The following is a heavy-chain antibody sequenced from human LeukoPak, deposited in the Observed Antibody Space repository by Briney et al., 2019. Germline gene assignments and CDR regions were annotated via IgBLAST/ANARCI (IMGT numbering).Heavy chain of an antibody. Sequence: SETLSLTCAVYGGSFSGYYWSWIRQPPGKGLEWIGEINHSGSTNYNPSLKSRVTISVDTSKNQFSLKLSSVTAADTAVYYCARLYYYYGMDVWGQGTTVTVSS. V-gene: IGHV4-34*01. CDR3: ARLYYYYGMDV. CDR2: INHSGST. J-gene: IGHJ6*02. CDR1: GGSFSGYY.